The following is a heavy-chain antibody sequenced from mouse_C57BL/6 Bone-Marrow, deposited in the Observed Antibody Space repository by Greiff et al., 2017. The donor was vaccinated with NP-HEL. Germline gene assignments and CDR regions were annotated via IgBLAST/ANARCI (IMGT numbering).Heavy chain of an antibody. CDR2: IYPGDGDT. CDR1: GYAFSSSW. J-gene: IGHJ1*03. D-gene: IGHD1-1*01. V-gene: IGHV1-82*01. Sequence: QVQLQQSGPELVKPGASVKISCKASGYAFSSSWMNWVKQRPGKGLEWIGRIYPGDGDTNYNGKFKGKATLTADKSSSTAYMQLSSRKSEDSAVYFGARRPYYYGSSKYFDVWGTGTTVTVSS. CDR3: ARRPYYYGSSKYFDV.